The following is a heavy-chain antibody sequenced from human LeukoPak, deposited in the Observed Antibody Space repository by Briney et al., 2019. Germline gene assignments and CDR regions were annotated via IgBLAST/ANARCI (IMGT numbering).Heavy chain of an antibody. CDR3: ARADYYYFDY. J-gene: IGHJ4*02. CDR1: GFTVSSNY. Sequence: GGSLRLSCAASGFTVSSNYMSWVRQAPGKGLEWVSVVYSGGSTYYADSVKGRFTISRDNSKNTLYLQMNSLRAEDTAVYYCARADYYYFDYWGQGTLVTVSS. D-gene: IGHD2/OR15-2a*01. V-gene: IGHV3-53*01. CDR2: VYSGGST.